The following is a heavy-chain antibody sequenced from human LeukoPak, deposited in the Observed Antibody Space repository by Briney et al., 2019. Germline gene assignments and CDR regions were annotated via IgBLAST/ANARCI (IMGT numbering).Heavy chain of an antibody. CDR2: IIPIFGTA. CDR3: ASGRDCSSTSCHRENYYYYYMDV. V-gene: IGHV1-69*05. CDR1: GGTFSSYA. D-gene: IGHD2-2*01. Sequence: SVKVSCKASGGTFSSYAISWVRQAPGQGLEWMGGIIPIFGTANYAQKFQGRVTITTDESTSTAYMELSSLRSEDTAVYYCASGRDCSSTSCHRENYYYYYMDVWGKGTTVTVSS. J-gene: IGHJ6*03.